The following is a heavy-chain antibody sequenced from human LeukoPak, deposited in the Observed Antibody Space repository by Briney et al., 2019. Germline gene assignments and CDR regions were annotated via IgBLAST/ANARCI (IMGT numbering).Heavy chain of an antibody. CDR2: INHSGST. D-gene: IGHD6-13*01. Sequence: SETLSLTCAVYGGSFSGYYWSRIRQPPGKGLEWIGEINHSGSTNYNPSLKSRVTISVDTSKNQFSLKLSSATAADTAVYYCARQPYSSPYYYYMDVWGKGTTVTISS. J-gene: IGHJ6*03. CDR3: ARQPYSSPYYYYMDV. V-gene: IGHV4-34*01. CDR1: GGSFSGYY.